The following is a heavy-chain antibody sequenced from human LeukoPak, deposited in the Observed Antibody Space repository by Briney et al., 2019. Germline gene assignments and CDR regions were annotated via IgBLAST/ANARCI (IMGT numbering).Heavy chain of an antibody. D-gene: IGHD5-18*01. Sequence: GGSLRLSCAASGFTFSSYAMSWVRQAPGKGLEWVSAISGSGDSTYYGDSVKGRFTISRDNSKNTLYLQMNSLRAEDTAVYYCAKAMQIYSYGFDYWGQGTLVTVSS. CDR1: GFTFSSYA. CDR3: AKAMQIYSYGFDY. V-gene: IGHV3-23*01. CDR2: ISGSGDST. J-gene: IGHJ4*02.